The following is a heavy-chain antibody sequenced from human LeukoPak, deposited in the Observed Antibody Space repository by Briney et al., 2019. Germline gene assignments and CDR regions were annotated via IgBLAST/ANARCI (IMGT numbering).Heavy chain of an antibody. CDR1: RFTFSSYA. D-gene: IGHD3-22*01. CDR3: ARGTTYYYDSSGYF. CDR2: ISYDGGHK. J-gene: IGHJ4*02. V-gene: IGHV3-30*04. Sequence: GGSLRLSCAASRFTFSSYAMHWVRQAPGKGLEWVAVISYDGGHKYYADSVKGRFTISRDNSKNTLYLQMNSLRAEDTAVYYCARGTTYYYDSSGYFWGQGTLVTVSS.